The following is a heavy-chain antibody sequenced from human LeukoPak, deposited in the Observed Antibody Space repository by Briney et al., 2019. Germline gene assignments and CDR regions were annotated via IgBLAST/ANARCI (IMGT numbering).Heavy chain of an antibody. Sequence: GGSLRLSCAASGFTFSSYAMSWVRQAPGKGLEWVSAISGSGGSTYYADSVKGRLTISRDNAKNSLYLQMNSLRDEDTAVYYCVRSRQGSYFDYWDQGTLVTVSS. D-gene: IGHD6-13*01. CDR2: ISGSGGST. CDR3: VRSRQGSYFDY. J-gene: IGHJ4*02. CDR1: GFTFSSYA. V-gene: IGHV3-23*01.